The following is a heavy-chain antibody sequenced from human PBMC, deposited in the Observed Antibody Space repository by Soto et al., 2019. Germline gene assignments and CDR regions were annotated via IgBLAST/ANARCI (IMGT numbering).Heavy chain of an antibody. J-gene: IGHJ5*02. Sequence: GGSLRLSCAASGFTFVNYAMHWVRQAPVKGLGWVAGLSGSGTSTYYADSVKGRFTISRDNSRDTLFLQMNSLTAEDTAVYYCAKGTTTRGLFNSFDPWGQGSPVTVSS. V-gene: IGHV3-23*01. D-gene: IGHD1-7*01. CDR2: LSGSGTST. CDR3: AKGTTTRGLFNSFDP. CDR1: GFTFVNYA.